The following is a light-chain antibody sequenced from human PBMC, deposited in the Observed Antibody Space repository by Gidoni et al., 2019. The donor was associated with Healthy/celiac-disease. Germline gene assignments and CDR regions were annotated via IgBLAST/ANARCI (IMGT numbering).Light chain of an antibody. CDR2: GAS. J-gene: IGKJ3*01. V-gene: IGKV3-20*01. CDR3: QQYGSSPPVT. CDR1: QSVSSSY. Sequence: EIVLTPSPATLSLSPGERATLSCRASQSVSSSYLAWYQQKPGQAPSLLIDGASSRATGIPDRFSGIGSETDFTLTISRLEPEDFAVYYCQQYGSSPPVTFXPXTKVDIK.